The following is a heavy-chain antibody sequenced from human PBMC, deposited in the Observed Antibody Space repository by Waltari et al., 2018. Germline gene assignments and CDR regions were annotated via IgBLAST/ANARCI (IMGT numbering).Heavy chain of an antibody. CDR2: ISSDGSNE. D-gene: IGHD2-21*02. CDR3: AKGDCGSDCYYFQH. J-gene: IGHJ1*01. Sequence: QVQLVESGGGVVQPGRSLRLSCTASGFITGMHRVRQAPGKGLEGGALISSDGSNERYADSAKGRFTISRDSSKNTLYLQMNSLRPEDTAVYYCAKGDCGSDCYYFQHWGQGTLVVVSS. V-gene: IGHV3-30*18. CDR1: GFITG.